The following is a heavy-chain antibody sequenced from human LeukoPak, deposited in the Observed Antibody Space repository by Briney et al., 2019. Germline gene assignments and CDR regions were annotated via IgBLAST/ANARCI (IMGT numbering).Heavy chain of an antibody. CDR2: INHSGST. CDR3: ARGLGRVTTAIRGFDP. CDR1: GGSFSGYY. V-gene: IGHV4-34*01. D-gene: IGHD4-17*01. J-gene: IGHJ5*02. Sequence: SETLSLTCAVYGGSFSGYYWSWIRQPPGKGPEWIGEINHSGSTNYNPSLKSRVTISVDTSKSQFSLKLSSVTAADTAVYYCARGLGRVTTAIRGFDPWAREPWSPSPQ.